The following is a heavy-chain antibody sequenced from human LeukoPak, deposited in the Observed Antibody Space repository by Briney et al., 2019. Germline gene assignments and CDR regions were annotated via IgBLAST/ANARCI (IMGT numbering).Heavy chain of an antibody. D-gene: IGHD6-13*01. V-gene: IGHV4-4*02. CDR3: AREGGRQLASIDI. CDR1: GGSISSRHW. CDR2: ISHSGST. Sequence: PSGTLSLTCAVSGGSISSRHWWSWVRQPPGKGLEWIGKISHSGSTNYNPSLRSRVTMSVDTSKNQFSLKLSSVTAADTAVYYCAREGGRQLASIDIWGQGTMVTVSS. J-gene: IGHJ3*02.